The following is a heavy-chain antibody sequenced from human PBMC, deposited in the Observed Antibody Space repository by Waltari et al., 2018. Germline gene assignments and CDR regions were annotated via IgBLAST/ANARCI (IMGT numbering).Heavy chain of an antibody. CDR3: ATYIGASVGTAAFDV. Sequence: QLQLQESGPRLVRPSETLSLICRVSGVSITSTRHYWAWIRQSPGQGLEWIGTVSYRGTTYISPSLKSRVSVSRDTSKNQVSLILGSVTAADMAVYYCATYIGASVGTAAFDVWGQGTMVTVSS. D-gene: IGHD5-12*01. CDR2: VSYRGTT. CDR1: GVSITSTRHY. J-gene: IGHJ3*01. V-gene: IGHV4-39*01.